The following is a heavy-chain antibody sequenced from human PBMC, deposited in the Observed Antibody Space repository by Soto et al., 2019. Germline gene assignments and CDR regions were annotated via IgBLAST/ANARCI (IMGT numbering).Heavy chain of an antibody. CDR1: GYTFTTFH. CDR2: INPDTGDS. J-gene: IGHJ4*02. D-gene: IGHD5-18*01. Sequence: QVHLVQSGAEVRKPGASVKVSCKASGYTFTTFHLHWVRLAPGQGLEWMGWINPDTGDSEYGQKVQGRVTLTRDTSITTAYMELSSLTSDDTAIYFCARVRYGYFSFQYWGQGTPVSVSS. CDR3: ARVRYGYFSFQY. V-gene: IGHV1-2*02.